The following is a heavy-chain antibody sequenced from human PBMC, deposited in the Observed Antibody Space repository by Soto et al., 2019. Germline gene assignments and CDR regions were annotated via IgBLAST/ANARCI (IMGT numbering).Heavy chain of an antibody. CDR1: GGTFSSYA. V-gene: IGHV1-69*13. D-gene: IGHD6-19*01. Sequence: ASVKVSCKASGGTFSSYAISWVRQAPGQGLEWMGGIIPIFGTANYAQKFQGRVTITADESTSTAYMELSSLRSEDTAVYYCARSPYSSGWYGSGWFDPWGQGTLVTVSS. CDR2: IIPIFGTA. CDR3: ARSPYSSGWYGSGWFDP. J-gene: IGHJ5*02.